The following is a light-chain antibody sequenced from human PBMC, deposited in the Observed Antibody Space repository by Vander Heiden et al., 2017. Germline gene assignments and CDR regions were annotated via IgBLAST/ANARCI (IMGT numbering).Light chain of an antibody. CDR1: SSEVGGYTY. Sequence: QSALTQPRSVSGSPGQSVTISCPGTSSEVGGYTYVCWYQQHPGKAPKLMIDDVSKRPSGVPDRFSGSKSGNTASLTISGLQAEDEADYYCCSYAGSYTLVFGGGTMLTVL. V-gene: IGLV2-11*01. CDR2: DVS. J-gene: IGLJ2*01. CDR3: CSYAGSYTLV.